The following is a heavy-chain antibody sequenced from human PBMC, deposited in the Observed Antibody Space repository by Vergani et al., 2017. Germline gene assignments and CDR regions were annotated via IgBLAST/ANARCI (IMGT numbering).Heavy chain of an antibody. CDR2: ISYDGSNK. J-gene: IGHJ4*02. CDR3: ARDTAAYGFDY. CDR1: GFTFSSYA. Sequence: QVQLVESGGGVVQPGRSLRLSCAASGFTFSSYAMHWVRQAPGKGLEWVAVISYDGSNKYYADSVKGRFTISRDNSKNTVYLQMNSLRGEDTAVYSCARDTAAYGFDYWGQGTLVTVSS. V-gene: IGHV3-30-3*01. D-gene: IGHD2-21*01.